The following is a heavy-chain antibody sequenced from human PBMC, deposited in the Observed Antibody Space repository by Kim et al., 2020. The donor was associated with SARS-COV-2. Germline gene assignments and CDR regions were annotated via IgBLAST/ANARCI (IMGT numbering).Heavy chain of an antibody. D-gene: IGHD3-22*01. CDR1: GGSISSSSYY. CDR2: IYYSGST. CDR3: ARLNYYDSSGYYEFDY. Sequence: SETLSLTCTVSGGSISSSSYYWGWIRQPPGKGLEWIGRIYYSGSTYYNPSLKSRVTISVDTSKNQFSLTLSSVTAADTAVYYCARLNYYDSSGYYEFDYWGQGTLVSVSS. V-gene: IGHV4-39*01. J-gene: IGHJ4*02.